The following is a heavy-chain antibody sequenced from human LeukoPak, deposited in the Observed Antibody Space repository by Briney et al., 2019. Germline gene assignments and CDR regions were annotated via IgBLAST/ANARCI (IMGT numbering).Heavy chain of an antibody. CDR1: GYTFTSYY. V-gene: IGHV1-46*01. D-gene: IGHD2-2*02. CDR2: INPSGGNT. J-gene: IGHJ4*02. Sequence: ASVKVSCKASGYTFTSYYMHWVRQAPGQGLEWMGIINPSGGNTNYAQKFQGRVTITTDDSTSTAYMELSSLRSEDTAVYYCARGSGDYCSSTSCYTEYYFDYWGQGTLVTVSS. CDR3: ARGSGDYCSSTSCYTEYYFDY.